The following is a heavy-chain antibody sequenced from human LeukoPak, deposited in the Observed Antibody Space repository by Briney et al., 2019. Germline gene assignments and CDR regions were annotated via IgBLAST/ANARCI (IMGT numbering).Heavy chain of an antibody. D-gene: IGHD2-2*01. CDR3: ARHTDVVVPAAIGGFDP. CDR2: IYYSGST. Sequence: SSETLSLTCTVSGGSISSYYWSWIRQPPGKGLEWIGYIYYSGSTNYNPSLKSRVTISVDTSKNQFPLKLSSVTAADTAVYYCARHTDVVVPAAIGGFDPWGQGTLVTVSS. CDR1: GGSISSYY. V-gene: IGHV4-59*08. J-gene: IGHJ5*02.